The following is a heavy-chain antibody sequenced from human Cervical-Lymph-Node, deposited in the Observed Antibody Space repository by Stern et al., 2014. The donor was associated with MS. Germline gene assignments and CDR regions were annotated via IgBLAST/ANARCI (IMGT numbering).Heavy chain of an antibody. CDR1: GGAFSDFA. Sequence: VQLVESGAEVKKPGSSVNVSCKASGGAFSDFAISWVRQAPGQGLEWMGTIITLFHTARYAQKVQGTVTITADESTSTAYIHLSSLSSDDTAVYYCARDKVTGGAYWYFDLWGRGTLVTVSS. D-gene: IGHD2-21*02. CDR3: ARDKVTGGAYWYFDL. V-gene: IGHV1-69*18. CDR2: IITLFHTA. J-gene: IGHJ2*01.